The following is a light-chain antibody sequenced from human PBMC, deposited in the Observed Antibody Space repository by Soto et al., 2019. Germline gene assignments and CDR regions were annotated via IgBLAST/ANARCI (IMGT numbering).Light chain of an antibody. CDR1: KLGDKY. CDR3: QAWDSSTVV. Sequence: SYELTQPPSVSVSPGQTASITCSGDKLGDKYACWYQQKPGQFPVLVIYQDTKRPSGNPERFSVSNSGNTATLTISGTQAMDEADYYCQAWDSSTVVFGGGTKLTVL. CDR2: QDT. J-gene: IGLJ2*01. V-gene: IGLV3-1*01.